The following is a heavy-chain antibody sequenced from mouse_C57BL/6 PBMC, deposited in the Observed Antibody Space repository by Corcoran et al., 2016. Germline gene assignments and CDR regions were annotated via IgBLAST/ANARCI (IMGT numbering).Heavy chain of an antibody. Sequence: QIQLVQSGPELKKPGETVKISCKASGYTFTTYGLSWVKQAPGKGLKWMGWINTYSGVPTYADDFKGRFAFSLETSASPAYLQINNLKNEDTATYFWARDGSSWFAYWGQGTLVTVSA. CDR2: INTYSGVP. V-gene: IGHV9-3*01. J-gene: IGHJ3*01. CDR1: GYTFTTYG. D-gene: IGHD1-1*01. CDR3: ARDGSSWFAY.